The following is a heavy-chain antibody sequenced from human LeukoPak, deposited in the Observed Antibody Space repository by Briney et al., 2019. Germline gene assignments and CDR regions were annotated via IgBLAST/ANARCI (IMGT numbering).Heavy chain of an antibody. Sequence: GGSLRLSCAASGFTFSSYWMSWVRQAPGKGLEWVANIRQDGSEKYYVDSVKGRFTISRDNAKNSLYLQMNSLRAEDTAVYYCARDRYYDFWSGTFGYYYYMDVWGKGTTVTVSS. CDR1: GFTFSSYW. V-gene: IGHV3-7*01. CDR2: IRQDGSEK. J-gene: IGHJ6*03. D-gene: IGHD3-3*01. CDR3: ARDRYYDFWSGTFGYYYYMDV.